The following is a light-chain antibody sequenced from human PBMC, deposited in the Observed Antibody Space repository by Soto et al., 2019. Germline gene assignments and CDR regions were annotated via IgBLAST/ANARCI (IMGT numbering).Light chain of an antibody. Sequence: QSVLTQPASVSGSPGQSITISCTGTSSDVGGYNYVSWYQRHPGKAPKLMIYEVSNRPSGVSNRFSGSKSGNTASLTISGLQAEDEADYYCSSYTSSSTLAYVFGTGTKLTVL. CDR2: EVS. CDR1: SSDVGGYNY. CDR3: SSYTSSSTLAYV. J-gene: IGLJ1*01. V-gene: IGLV2-14*01.